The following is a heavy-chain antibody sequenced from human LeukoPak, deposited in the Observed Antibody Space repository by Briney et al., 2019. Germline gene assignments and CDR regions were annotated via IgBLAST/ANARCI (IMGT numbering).Heavy chain of an antibody. CDR3: ATNAGGSYVPVLDI. CDR2: IYQSGST. Sequence: PSQTLSLTCAVSGGSISSGGYSWSWIRQPPGKGLEWIGYIYQSGSTYYSPSLKGRVTISIDKSKNQFSLRLTSVTAADTAVYYCATNAGGSYVPVLDIWGQGTMVTVSS. D-gene: IGHD1-26*01. J-gene: IGHJ3*02. V-gene: IGHV4-30-2*01. CDR1: GGSISSGGYS.